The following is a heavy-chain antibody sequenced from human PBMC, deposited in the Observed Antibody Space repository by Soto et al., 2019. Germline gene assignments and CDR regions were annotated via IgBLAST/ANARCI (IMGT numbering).Heavy chain of an antibody. CDR3: ARGDRGGSGSPASYYYSGLDV. J-gene: IGHJ6*02. CDR2: VSAGGDMT. V-gene: IGHV3-23*01. CDR1: GFTFNSYA. Sequence: DVQVLASGGDLVQPGGSLRLSCAASGFTFNSYAMSWVRQAPGKGLEWVSSVSAGGDMTYYSDSVKGRFTISRDNSNNALFLQMISLRIEDTALYYCARGDRGGSGSPASYYYSGLDVWGQGTTVTVS. D-gene: IGHD3-10*01.